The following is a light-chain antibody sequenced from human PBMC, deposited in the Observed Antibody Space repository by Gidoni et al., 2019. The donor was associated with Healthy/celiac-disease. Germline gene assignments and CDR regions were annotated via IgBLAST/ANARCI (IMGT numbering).Light chain of an antibody. CDR3: QQYDNLLL. Sequence: DSQMTQSPSSLSASVVDRVTITCQASQDISNYLNWYQQKPEKAPKLLIYDASNLETGVPSRFSGSGSGTDFTFTISSLQPEDIATYSGQQYDNLLLFGGGTKVEIK. J-gene: IGKJ4*01. CDR1: QDISNY. V-gene: IGKV1-33*01. CDR2: DAS.